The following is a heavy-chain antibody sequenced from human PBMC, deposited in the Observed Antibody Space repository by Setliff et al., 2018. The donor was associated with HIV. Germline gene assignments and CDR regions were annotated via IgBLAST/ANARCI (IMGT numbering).Heavy chain of an antibody. CDR1: GGTFNNYV. D-gene: IGHD2-2*01. V-gene: IGHV1-69*11. J-gene: IGHJ4*02. CDR2: IIPILDTT. CDR3: TTDLPYGYHNDY. Sequence: SVKVSCKAAGGTFNNYVFSWVRKAPGRGLEWIGTIIPILDTTNYAQKFQDRVTITTDESTSTAYMELRSLKTEDTAVYYCTTDLPYGYHNDYWGPGTLVTVSS.